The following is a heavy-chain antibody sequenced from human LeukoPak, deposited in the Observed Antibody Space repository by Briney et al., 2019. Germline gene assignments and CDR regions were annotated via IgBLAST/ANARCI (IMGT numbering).Heavy chain of an antibody. Sequence: SETLSLTCAVYGGSFSGYYWSWIRQPPGKGLEWIGEINHSGSTYYNPSLKSRVTISVDTSKNQFSLKLSSVTAADTAVYYCASSSGGIYGGNSGWFDPWGQGTLVTVSS. CDR1: GGSFSGYY. J-gene: IGHJ5*02. CDR3: ASSSGGIYGGNSGWFDP. V-gene: IGHV4-34*01. CDR2: INHSGST. D-gene: IGHD4-23*01.